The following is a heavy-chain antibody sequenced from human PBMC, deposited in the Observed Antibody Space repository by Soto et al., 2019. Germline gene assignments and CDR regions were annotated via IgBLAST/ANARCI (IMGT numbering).Heavy chain of an antibody. CDR1: GFTFSSYG. Sequence: GGSLRLSCEASGFTFSSYGMHWVRQAPGKGLEWAAVISYDGSNKYYADSVKGRFTISRDNSKNTLYLQMNSLRAEDTAVYYCAKCQYSSSWPLGEAFDIWGQGTMVTVSS. CDR3: AKCQYSSSWPLGEAFDI. J-gene: IGHJ3*02. V-gene: IGHV3-30*18. D-gene: IGHD6-13*01. CDR2: ISYDGSNK.